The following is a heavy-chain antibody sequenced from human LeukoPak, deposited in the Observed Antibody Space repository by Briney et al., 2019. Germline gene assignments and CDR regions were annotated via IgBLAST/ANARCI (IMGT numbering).Heavy chain of an antibody. V-gene: IGHV4-34*01. CDR3: ARGVGMDV. CDR2: INHSGST. J-gene: IGHJ6*02. CDR1: GGSFSGYY. Sequence: PSETLSLTCAVYGGSFSGYYWSWIRQPPGKGLEWIGEINHSGSTYYNPSLKSRVTISVDTSKNQFSLKLSSVTAADTAVYYCARGVGMDVWGQGTTVTVSS.